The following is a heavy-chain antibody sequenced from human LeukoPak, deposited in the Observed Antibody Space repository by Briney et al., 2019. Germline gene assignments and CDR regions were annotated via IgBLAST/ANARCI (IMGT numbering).Heavy chain of an antibody. V-gene: IGHV1-69*06. Sequence: SVKVSCKASGGTFSSYVISWVRQAPGQGLEWMGGIIPIFGTANYAQKFQGRVTIIADKSTSTAYMELSSLSSEDTAVYCCARSRSCNGGSCYSDPYYYGMDVWGKGTTVTVSS. CDR1: GGTFSSYV. CDR2: IIPIFGTA. D-gene: IGHD2-15*01. J-gene: IGHJ6*04. CDR3: ARSRSCNGGSCYSDPYYYGMDV.